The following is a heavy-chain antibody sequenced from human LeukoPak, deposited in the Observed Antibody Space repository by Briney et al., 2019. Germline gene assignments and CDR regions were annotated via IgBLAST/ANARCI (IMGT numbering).Heavy chain of an antibody. V-gene: IGHV1-8*02. CDR1: GYTFTGYY. CDR2: MNPNSGNT. CDR3: ARGERGWFGELWSYYYYGMDV. Sequence: ASVKVSCRASGYTFTGYYMHWVRQAPGQGLEWMGWMNPNSGNTGYAQKFQGRVTMTRNTSISTAYMELSSLRSEDTAVYYCARGERGWFGELWSYYYYGMDVWGQGTTVTVSS. D-gene: IGHD3-10*01. J-gene: IGHJ6*02.